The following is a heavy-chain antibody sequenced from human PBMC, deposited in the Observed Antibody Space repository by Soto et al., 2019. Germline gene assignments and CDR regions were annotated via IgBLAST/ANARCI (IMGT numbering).Heavy chain of an antibody. CDR3: ARGCGRNFDY. V-gene: IGHV4-34*01. D-gene: IGHD2-21*01. CDR1: GGSFSGYY. Sequence: SETLSLTCAVYGGSFSGYYWSWIRQPPGKGLEWIGEINHSGSTNYNPSLKSRVTISVDTSKNQFSLKLSSVTAADTAIYYCARGCGRNFDYWGQGTLVTVSS. CDR2: INHSGST. J-gene: IGHJ4*02.